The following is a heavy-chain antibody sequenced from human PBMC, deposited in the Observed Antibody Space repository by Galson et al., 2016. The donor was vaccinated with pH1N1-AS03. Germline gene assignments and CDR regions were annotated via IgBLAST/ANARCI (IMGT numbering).Heavy chain of an antibody. D-gene: IGHD3-3*01. CDR2: ISGNGYST. CDR3: ARRRSYYDFWSGYSDY. CDR1: GFTFSSYA. Sequence: SLRLSCAASGFTFSSYAMHWVRQAPGKGLEYVSAISGNGYSTYYANSVKGRFTISRDNSKSTLFLQMGSLRPEDMAVYYCARRRSYYDFWSGYSDYWGQGTLVTVSS. V-gene: IGHV3-64*01. J-gene: IGHJ4*02.